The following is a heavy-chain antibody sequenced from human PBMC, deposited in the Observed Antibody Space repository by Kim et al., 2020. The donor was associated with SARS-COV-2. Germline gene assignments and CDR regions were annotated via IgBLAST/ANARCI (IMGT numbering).Heavy chain of an antibody. CDR1: GFTFSNHW. V-gene: IGHV3-74*01. CDR2: LNLDGSTR. Sequence: GGSLRLSCAASGFTFSNHWMHWVRQAPGKGLEWVSRLNLDGSTRDYADSVKGRFTISRDNDKNTLFLQMNSLRSEDTAVYYCVREGRAGSGYYFDNWGQGTLATLPS. J-gene: IGHJ4*02. CDR3: VREGRAGSGYYFDN. D-gene: IGHD2-2*03.